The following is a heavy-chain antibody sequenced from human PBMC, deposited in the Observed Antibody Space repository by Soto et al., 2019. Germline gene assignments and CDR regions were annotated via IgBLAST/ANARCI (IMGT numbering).Heavy chain of an antibody. CDR2: IYYSGST. J-gene: IGHJ4*02. CDR1: GGSISSGGYY. Sequence: QVQLLESGPGLVKPSQTLSLTCTVSGGSISSGGYYWSWIRQHPGKGLEWIGYIYYSGSTYYNPSLKRRVTISVATSKNHFSLKLSSVTAADTAVYYWARGPGIMAKIDYWGQGTLVTVSS. CDR3: ARGPGIMAKIDY. D-gene: IGHD3-16*01. V-gene: IGHV4-31*03.